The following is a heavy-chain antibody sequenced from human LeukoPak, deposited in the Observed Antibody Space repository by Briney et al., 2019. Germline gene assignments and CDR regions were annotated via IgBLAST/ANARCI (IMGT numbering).Heavy chain of an antibody. V-gene: IGHV1-2*02. CDR1: GYTFTGYY. CDR3: ARDRSGIAAAGTDY. Sequence: GASVKVSCKASGYTFTGYYMHWVRQAPGQGLEWMGWINPNSGGTNYAQKFQGRVTMTRDTSISTAYMELSRLRSDDTAVYYCARDRSGIAAAGTDYWGQGTLVTVSS. D-gene: IGHD6-13*01. J-gene: IGHJ4*02. CDR2: INPNSGGT.